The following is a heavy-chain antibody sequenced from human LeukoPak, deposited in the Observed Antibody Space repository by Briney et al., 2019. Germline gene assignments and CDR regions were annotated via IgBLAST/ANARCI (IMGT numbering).Heavy chain of an antibody. CDR1: GYTLTGYY. D-gene: IGHD6-19*01. V-gene: IGHV1-2*04. CDR2: INPNSGGT. Sequence: ASVKVSCKASGYTLTGYYMHWVRQAPGQGLEWMGWINPNSGGTNYAQKFQGWVTMTRDTSISTAYMELSRLRSDDTAVYYCARGSYSSGPGAFDIWGQGTMVTVSS. CDR3: ARGSYSSGPGAFDI. J-gene: IGHJ3*02.